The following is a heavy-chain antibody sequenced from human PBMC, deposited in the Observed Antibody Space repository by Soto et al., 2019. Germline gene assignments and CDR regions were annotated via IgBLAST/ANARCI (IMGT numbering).Heavy chain of an antibody. CDR2: IGWNSGDI. CDR1: GFSVEDYG. Sequence: EVQLMESGGGWVQPGRSLRLSCADSGFSVEDYGMHWVRRGPVKGLEWVSGIGWNSGDIYYADSEKGRFSLSSYNAKSSLYLQMNSLRTEDTALYNFAKDNDLDRDGPFDYCGQGILVTVSS. D-gene: IGHD2-2*03. J-gene: IGHJ4*02. V-gene: IGHV3-9*01. CDR3: AKDNDLDRDGPFDY.